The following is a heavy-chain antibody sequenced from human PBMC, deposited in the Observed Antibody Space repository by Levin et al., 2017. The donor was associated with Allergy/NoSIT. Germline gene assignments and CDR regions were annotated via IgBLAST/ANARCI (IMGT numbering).Heavy chain of an antibody. CDR2: ISSSGSTI. V-gene: IGHV3-11*01. D-gene: IGHD3-10*01. CDR3: ARSMVRGAPGAFDI. Sequence: PGGSLRLSCAASGFTFSDYYMSWIRQAPGKGLEWVSYISSSGSTIYYADSVKGRFTISRDNAKNSLYLQMNSLRAEGTAVYYCARSMVRGAPGAFDIWGQGTMVTVSS. CDR1: GFTFSDYY. J-gene: IGHJ3*02.